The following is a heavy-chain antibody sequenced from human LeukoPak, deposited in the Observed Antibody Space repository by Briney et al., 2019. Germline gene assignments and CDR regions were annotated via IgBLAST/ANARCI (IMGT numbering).Heavy chain of an antibody. CDR1: GFTFSSYA. Sequence: GASLRLSCAASGFTFSSYAMSWVRQAPGKGLGWVSAISGSGGSTYYADSVKGRFTISRDNSKNTLYLQMNSLRAEDTAVYYCARDSGSYLGDYWGQGTLVTVSS. D-gene: IGHD1-26*01. J-gene: IGHJ4*02. CDR3: ARDSGSYLGDY. CDR2: ISGSGGST. V-gene: IGHV3-23*01.